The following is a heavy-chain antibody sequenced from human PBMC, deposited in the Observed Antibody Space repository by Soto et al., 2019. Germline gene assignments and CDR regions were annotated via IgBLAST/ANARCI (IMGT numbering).Heavy chain of an antibody. J-gene: IGHJ4*02. CDR1: GFTFSSYA. D-gene: IGHD2-15*01. Sequence: GGSLRLSCAASGFTFSSYAMSWVRQAPGKGLEWVSAISGSGGSTYYADSVKGRFTISRDNSKNTLYLQMNSLRAEDTAVYYCAKVGCSGGSCPNVLWGQGTLVTVSS. CDR3: AKVGCSGGSCPNVL. CDR2: ISGSGGST. V-gene: IGHV3-23*01.